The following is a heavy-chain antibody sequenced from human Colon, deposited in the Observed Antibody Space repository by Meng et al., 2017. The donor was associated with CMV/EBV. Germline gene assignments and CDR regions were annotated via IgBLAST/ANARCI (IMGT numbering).Heavy chain of an antibody. J-gene: IGHJ4*02. D-gene: IGHD1-1*01. CDR2: ISGSTGYT. V-gene: IGHV1-18*01. CDR1: SYSFTSYG. CDR3: ARGRPNWSGVLDY. Sequence: QVQLGQSGNRVKEPGASVLVSCWSSSYSFTSYGINWLRQAPGQGLEWMGWISGSTGYTNRVQKFQGRVTMTTDTSTSTAYLALTSLTSNDTAVYYCARGRPNWSGVLDYWGQGTLVTVSS.